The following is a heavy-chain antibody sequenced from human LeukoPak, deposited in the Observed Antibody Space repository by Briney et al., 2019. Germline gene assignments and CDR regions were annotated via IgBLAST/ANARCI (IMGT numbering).Heavy chain of an antibody. CDR2: ISSSSSYI. CDR1: GFTFRSYA. Sequence: KSGGSLRLSCAASGFTFRSYAMGWVRQAPGKGLEWVSSISSSSSYIYYADSVKGRFTISRDNAKNSLYLQMNSLRAEDTAVYYCARDGAYCSGGSCYSSYYFDYWGQGTLVTVSS. V-gene: IGHV3-21*01. J-gene: IGHJ4*02. CDR3: ARDGAYCSGGSCYSSYYFDY. D-gene: IGHD2-15*01.